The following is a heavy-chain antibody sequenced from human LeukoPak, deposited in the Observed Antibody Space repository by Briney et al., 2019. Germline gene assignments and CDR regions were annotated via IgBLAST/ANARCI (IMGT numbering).Heavy chain of an antibody. CDR2: VNPNVGNT. CDR1: GYTFTTYE. Sequence: ASVKVSCKTSGYTFTTYEINWVRQAAGKGLEWMGWVNPNVGNTAVAQKLQDRVTMTTDTSTTTAYMELRSLTSDDTAVYYCARAGAVVDNWFDPWGQGTLVTVSS. J-gene: IGHJ5*02. V-gene: IGHV1-8*01. CDR3: ARAGAVVDNWFDP. D-gene: IGHD2-15*01.